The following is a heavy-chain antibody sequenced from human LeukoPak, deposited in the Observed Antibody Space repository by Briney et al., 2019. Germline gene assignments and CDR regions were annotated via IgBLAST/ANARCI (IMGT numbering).Heavy chain of an antibody. Sequence: SETLSLTCAVYGGSFNGYYWSWIRQPPGKGLEWIGEINHSGSTNYNPSLKSRVTISVDTSKNQFSLKLSSVTAADTAVYYCAREGFCTNGVCLPPPSAFWFDPWGQGTLVTVSS. D-gene: IGHD2-8*01. J-gene: IGHJ5*02. CDR1: GGSFNGYY. V-gene: IGHV4-34*01. CDR2: INHSGST. CDR3: AREGFCTNGVCLPPPSAFWFDP.